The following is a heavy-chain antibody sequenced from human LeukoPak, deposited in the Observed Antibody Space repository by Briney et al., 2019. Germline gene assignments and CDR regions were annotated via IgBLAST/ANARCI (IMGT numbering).Heavy chain of an antibody. J-gene: IGHJ4*02. CDR2: IIPIFGTA. CDR3: ARGPSDFWSGYYFDY. CDR1: GGTFSSYA. D-gene: IGHD3-3*01. Sequence: SVKVSCKASGGTFSSYAISWVRQAPGQGLEWMEGIIPIFGTANYAQKFQGRVTITTDESTSTAYMELSSLRSEDTAVYYCARGPSDFWSGYYFDYWGQGTLVTVSS. V-gene: IGHV1-69*05.